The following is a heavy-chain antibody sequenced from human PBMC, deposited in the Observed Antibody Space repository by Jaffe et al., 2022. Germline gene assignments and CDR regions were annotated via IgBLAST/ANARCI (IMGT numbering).Heavy chain of an antibody. CDR1: GFTFGNYA. CDR2: IIDSGAET. V-gene: IGHV3-23*01. Sequence: EVQVLESGGGLAQPGGSLKLSCAASGFTFGNYAMTWVRQVPGKGLEWVSTIIDSGAETKYAGSVQGRFTVSRDNSQSTLFLQMNSLRVEDTAVYYCAKIPAATWRAWGSVVFDSWGPGTLVAVSS. CDR3: AKIPAATWRAWGSVVFDS. J-gene: IGHJ4*02. D-gene: IGHD6-25*01.